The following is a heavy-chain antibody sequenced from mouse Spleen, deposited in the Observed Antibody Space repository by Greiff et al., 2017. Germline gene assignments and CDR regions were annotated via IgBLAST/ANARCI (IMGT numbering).Heavy chain of an antibody. CDR2: ISSGGSYT. Sequence: EVQLVESGGGLVKPGGSLKLSCAASGFTFSSYAMSWVRQTPEKRLEWVATISSGGSYTYYPDSVKGRFTISRDNAKNTLYLQMSSLRSEDTAMYYCARLPPGDYDSYFDYWGQGTTLTVSS. V-gene: IGHV5-9-3*01. CDR1: GFTFSSYA. J-gene: IGHJ2*01. D-gene: IGHD2-4*01. CDR3: ARLPPGDYDSYFDY.